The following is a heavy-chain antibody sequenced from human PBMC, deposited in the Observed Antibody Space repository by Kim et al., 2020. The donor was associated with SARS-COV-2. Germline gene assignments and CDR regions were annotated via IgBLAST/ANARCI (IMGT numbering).Heavy chain of an antibody. Sequence: SETLSLTCTVSGGSISSYYWSWIRQPPGKGLEWIGYIYYSGSTNYNPSLKSRVTISVDTSKNQFSLKLSSVTAADTAVYYCARGNILTGYYIGPYYFDY. D-gene: IGHD3-9*01. CDR3: ARGNILTGYYIGPYYFDY. J-gene: IGHJ4*01. V-gene: IGHV4-59*01. CDR2: IYYSGST. CDR1: GGSISSYY.